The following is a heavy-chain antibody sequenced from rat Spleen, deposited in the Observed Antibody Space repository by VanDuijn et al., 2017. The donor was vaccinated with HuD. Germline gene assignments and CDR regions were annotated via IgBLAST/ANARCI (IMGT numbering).Heavy chain of an antibody. CDR3: ARQGMMVLITTVMDA. CDR1: GFTFINYH. CDR2: ISTGGGNT. V-gene: IGHV5-25*01. Sequence: EVQLVESGGGLVQPGRSMKLSCAASGFTFINYHMTWVRQAPTKGLEWVASISTGGGNTYYRDSVKGRFTISRDNAKSTLYLQMDSLRSEDTATYYCARQGMMVLITTVMDAWGQGASVTVSS. D-gene: IGHD1-12*02. J-gene: IGHJ4*01.